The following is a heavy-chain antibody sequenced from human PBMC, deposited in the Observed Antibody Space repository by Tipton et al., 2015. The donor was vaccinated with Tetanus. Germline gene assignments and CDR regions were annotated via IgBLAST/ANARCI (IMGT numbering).Heavy chain of an antibody. Sequence: SLRLSCAASGFIFSGYWMGWVRQAPGKGLEWVANIKEDESEHQYVDSVKGRFTISRDNSENTLYLQMNSLRAEDTAVYYCGGFSFSDDLDIWGRGTMVTVSS. CDR2: IKEDESEH. CDR3: GGFSFSDDLDI. J-gene: IGHJ3*02. V-gene: IGHV3-7*03. D-gene: IGHD2-15*01. CDR1: GFIFSGYW.